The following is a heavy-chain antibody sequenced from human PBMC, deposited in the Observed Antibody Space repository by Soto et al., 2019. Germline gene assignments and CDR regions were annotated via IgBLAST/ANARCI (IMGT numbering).Heavy chain of an antibody. J-gene: IGHJ5*02. V-gene: IGHV4-59*01. D-gene: IGHD3-10*01. CDR1: GGSISSYY. Sequence: SETLSLTCTVSGGSISSYYWSWIRQPPGKGLEWIGYIYYSGSTNYNPSLKSRVTISVDTSKNQFSLKLSSVTAADTAVYYCARERGPATMEQIRDNWFDPWGQGTLVTVSS. CDR3: ARERGPATMEQIRDNWFDP. CDR2: IYYSGST.